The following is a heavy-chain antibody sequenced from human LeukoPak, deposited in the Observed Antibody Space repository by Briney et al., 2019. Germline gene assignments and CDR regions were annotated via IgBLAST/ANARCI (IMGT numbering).Heavy chain of an antibody. CDR3: ARGQTPYDFCSGYYVAFDI. CDR1: GYTFTSYD. CDR2: MNPNSGNT. V-gene: IGHV1-8*03. D-gene: IGHD3/OR15-3a*01. Sequence: ASVKVSCKASGYTFTSYDINWVRQATGQGLEWMGWMNPNSGNTGYAQKFQGRVTITRNTSISTAYMELSSLRSEDTAVYYCARGQTPYDFCSGYYVAFDIWGQGTMVTVSS. J-gene: IGHJ3*02.